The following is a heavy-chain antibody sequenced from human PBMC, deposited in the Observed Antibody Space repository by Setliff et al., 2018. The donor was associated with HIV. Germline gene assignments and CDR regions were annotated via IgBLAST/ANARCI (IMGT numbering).Heavy chain of an antibody. J-gene: IGHJ6*02. D-gene: IGHD1-26*01. CDR3: ARKRVGFDGIDV. Sequence: ASVKVSCKASGYTFTAYFMHWVRQAPGQGLEWMGRIIPNTGDTSYAENLQGWVTLTRDTSISTAYLEVRSDDTAVYYCARKRVGFDGIDVWGQGTTVTVSS. CDR1: GYTFTAYF. CDR2: IIPNTGDT. V-gene: IGHV1-2*04.